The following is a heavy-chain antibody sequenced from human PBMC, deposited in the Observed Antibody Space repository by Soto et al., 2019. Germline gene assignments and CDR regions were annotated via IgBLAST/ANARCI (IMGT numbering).Heavy chain of an antibody. CDR2: IYHSGST. CDR3: ARATDYGDYPSNWFDP. CDR1: GGSISSGGYS. V-gene: IGHV4-30-2*01. D-gene: IGHD4-17*01. Sequence: QLQLQESGSGLVKPSQTLSLTCAVSGGSISSGGYSWSWIRQPPGKGLEWIGYIYHSGSTYYNPSLKSRVTISVDRSKNQFSLKLSSVTAADTAVYYCARATDYGDYPSNWFDPWGQGTLVTVSS. J-gene: IGHJ5*02.